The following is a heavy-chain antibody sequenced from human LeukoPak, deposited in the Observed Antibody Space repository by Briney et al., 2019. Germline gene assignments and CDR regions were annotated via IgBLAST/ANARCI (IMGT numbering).Heavy chain of an antibody. J-gene: IGHJ4*02. CDR2: ISGSGSST. CDR1: GSTFSSYA. Sequence: GGPLRLSCAASGSTFSSYAMSWVRQAPGKGLEWVSAISGSGSSTYYADSVKGRFTISRDNSKNTLYLQMNSLRAEDTAVYYCGLRYSGSYYDYWGQGTLVTVSS. CDR3: GLRYSGSYYDY. D-gene: IGHD1-26*01. V-gene: IGHV3-23*01.